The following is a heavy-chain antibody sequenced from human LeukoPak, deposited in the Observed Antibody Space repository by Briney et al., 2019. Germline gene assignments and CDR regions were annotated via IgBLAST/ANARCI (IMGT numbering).Heavy chain of an antibody. CDR2: IYHSGST. V-gene: IGHV4-38-2*02. Sequence: SETLSLTCTVSGYSISSGYYWGWIRQPPGKGLEWIGSIYHSGSTYYNSSLKSRVTISVDTPQNQFSLKLSSVTAADTAMYYCAGYTDYVSYWGQGTLVTVSS. CDR1: GYSISSGYY. J-gene: IGHJ4*02. CDR3: AGYTDYVSY. D-gene: IGHD4-17*01.